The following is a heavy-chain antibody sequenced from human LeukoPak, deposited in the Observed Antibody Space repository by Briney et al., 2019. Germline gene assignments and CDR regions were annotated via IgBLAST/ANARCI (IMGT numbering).Heavy chain of an antibody. CDR3: ARDPEGRVSSGWYGF. CDR1: GGTLSSYA. CDR2: VIPIFGTV. Sequence: WASVKVSCKASGGTLSSYAISWVRQAPGQGLEWMGGVIPIFGTVNYAQKFQGRVTITADESTSTAYMELSGLRSEDTAVYYCARDPEGRVSSGWYGFWGQGTLVTVSS. J-gene: IGHJ5*01. D-gene: IGHD6-25*01. V-gene: IGHV1-69*13.